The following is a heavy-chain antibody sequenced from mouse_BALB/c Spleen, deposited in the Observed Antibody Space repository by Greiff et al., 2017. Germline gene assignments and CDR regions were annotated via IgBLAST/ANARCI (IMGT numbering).Heavy chain of an antibody. V-gene: IGHV2-9*02. CDR3: AREGAYYGSSHAMDY. Sequence: QVTLNESGPGLVAPSQSLSITCTVSGFSLTSYGVHWVRQPPGKGLEWLGVIWAGGSTNYNSALMSRLSISKDNSKSQVFLKMNSLQTDDTAMYYCAREGAYYGSSHAMDYWGQGTSVTVSS. CDR1: GFSLTSYG. CDR2: IWAGGST. J-gene: IGHJ4*01. D-gene: IGHD1-1*01.